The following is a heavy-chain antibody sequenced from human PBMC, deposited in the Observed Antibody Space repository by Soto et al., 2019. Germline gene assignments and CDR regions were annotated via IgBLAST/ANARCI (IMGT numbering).Heavy chain of an antibody. Sequence: VASVTVSCKGSGYSFTSYWIGWVRQMPGKGLEWMGIIYPGDSDTRYSPSFQGQVTISADKSISTAYLQWSCLKVSDPALYYSARWRLCFWALLSPTYCFCCMVKLDQEATHDV. V-gene: IGHV5-51*01. CDR2: IYPGDSDT. D-gene: IGHD3-10*01. CDR1: GYSFTSYW. CDR3: ARWRLCFWALLSPTYCFCCMVKLDQEATHDV. J-gene: IGHJ6*01.